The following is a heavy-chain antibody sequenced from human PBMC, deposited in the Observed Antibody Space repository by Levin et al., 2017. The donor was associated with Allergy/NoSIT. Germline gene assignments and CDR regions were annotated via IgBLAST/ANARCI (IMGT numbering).Heavy chain of an antibody. Sequence: LRLSCTVSGGSISSGGYYWSWIRQHPGKGLEWIGYIYYSGSTYYNPSLKSRVTISVDTSKNQFSLKLSSVTAADTAVYYCARGGDDFWSGYYPNWFDPWGQGTLVTVSS. CDR2: IYYSGST. J-gene: IGHJ5*02. CDR3: ARGGDDFWSGYYPNWFDP. D-gene: IGHD3-3*01. V-gene: IGHV4-31*03. CDR1: GGSISSGGYY.